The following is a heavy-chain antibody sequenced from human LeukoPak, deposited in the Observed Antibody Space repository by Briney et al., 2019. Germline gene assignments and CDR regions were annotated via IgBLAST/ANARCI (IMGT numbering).Heavy chain of an antibody. V-gene: IGHV4-39*01. D-gene: IGHD5-18*01. CDR1: GGSISSSSYY. Sequence: PSETLSLTCTVSGGSISSSSYYWGWLRQPPGKGLEWIGSIYYSGSTYYNPSLKSRVTISVDTSKNQFSLKLSSVTAADTAVYYCASSRGYSYGYYFDYWGQGTLVTVSS. CDR3: ASSRGYSYGYYFDY. CDR2: IYYSGST. J-gene: IGHJ4*02.